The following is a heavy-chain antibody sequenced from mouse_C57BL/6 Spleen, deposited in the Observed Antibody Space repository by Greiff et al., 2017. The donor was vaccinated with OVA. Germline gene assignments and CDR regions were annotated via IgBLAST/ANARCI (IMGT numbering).Heavy chain of an antibody. CDR3: ARSLSLGAMDY. CDR1: GYTFTSYW. J-gene: IGHJ4*01. V-gene: IGHV1-69*01. Sequence: QVQLQQPGAELVMPGASVKLSCKASGYTFTSYWMHWVKQRPGPGLEWIGEIDPSDSSTNYNQKFKGKSTLTVDKYSSTAYMQLSSLTAEDAAVYYCARSLSLGAMDYWGQGTSVTVSS. CDR2: IDPSDSST. D-gene: IGHD1-2*01.